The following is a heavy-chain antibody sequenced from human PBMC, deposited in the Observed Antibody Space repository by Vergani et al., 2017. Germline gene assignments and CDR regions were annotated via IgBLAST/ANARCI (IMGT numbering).Heavy chain of an antibody. J-gene: IGHJ4*02. D-gene: IGHD3-16*01. Sequence: QVQLVQSGTEVKKPGASVKVSCKASGYTFTDYNMHWVRQAPGQGLEWMGWIKPKSGATNYAQKIQGRVTLTRDTSISTAYMELSRLTSDDTAVYYCARPSDRSGDDFDYWGQGTLITVSS. CDR3: ARPSDRSGDDFDY. V-gene: IGHV1-2*02. CDR1: GYTFTDYN. CDR2: IKPKSGAT.